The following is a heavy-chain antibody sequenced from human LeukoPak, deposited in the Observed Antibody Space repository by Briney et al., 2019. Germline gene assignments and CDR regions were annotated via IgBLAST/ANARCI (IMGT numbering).Heavy chain of an antibody. J-gene: IGHJ4*02. Sequence: GESLKISCQGSGYSFTSYWIGWVRQMPGKGQEFMGIIYPGDSDTRYSPSFQGQVTISADKSISTAYLQWSSLRASDTAMYYCARHETGPYFDYWGQGTLVTVSS. V-gene: IGHV5-51*01. CDR2: IYPGDSDT. CDR1: GYSFTSYW. D-gene: IGHD1-1*01. CDR3: ARHETGPYFDY.